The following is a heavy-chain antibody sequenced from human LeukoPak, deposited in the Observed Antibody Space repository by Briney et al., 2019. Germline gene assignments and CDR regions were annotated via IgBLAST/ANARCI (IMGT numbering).Heavy chain of an antibody. CDR2: TYYRSKWIF. J-gene: IGHJ4*02. D-gene: IGHD6-13*01. CDR1: GDSVSVKSDV. Sequence: SQTLSLTCAISGDSVSVKSDVWNWIRQSPSRGLEWLGRTYYRSKWIFDYAASVKSRITISPDTSKNQFSLKLGSVTAADTAVYYCARRIAAAGTGGYYFDYWGQGTLVTVSS. V-gene: IGHV6-1*01. CDR3: ARRIAAAGTGGYYFDY.